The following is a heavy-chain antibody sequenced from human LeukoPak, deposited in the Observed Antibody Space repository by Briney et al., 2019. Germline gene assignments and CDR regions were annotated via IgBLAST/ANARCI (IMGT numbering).Heavy chain of an antibody. J-gene: IGHJ4*02. CDR2: IIPIFGTA. CDR1: GGTFSSYA. Sequence: SVKVSCKASGGTFSSYAISWVRQAPGQGLEWMGGIIPIFGTANYAQKFQGRVTITADESTSTAYMELSSLRSEDTAVYYCARDGSGQYYFDYWGQGTLVTVSS. V-gene: IGHV1-69*13. D-gene: IGHD6-19*01. CDR3: ARDGSGQYYFDY.